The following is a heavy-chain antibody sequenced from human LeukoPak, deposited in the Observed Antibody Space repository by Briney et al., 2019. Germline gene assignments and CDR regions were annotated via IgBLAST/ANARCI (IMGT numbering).Heavy chain of an antibody. CDR1: GFTFSNYA. J-gene: IGHJ4*02. CDR3: AKVDERGYCSSTSCYGDY. Sequence: GGSLRLSCAASGFTFSNYAMSWVRQAPGEGLEWVSAISGSGTYTYYADSVKGRFTISRDNSKNTLFLQMNSLRAEDTAVYYCAKVDERGYCSSTSCYGDYWGQGTLVTVSS. V-gene: IGHV3-23*01. D-gene: IGHD2-2*01. CDR2: ISGSGTYT.